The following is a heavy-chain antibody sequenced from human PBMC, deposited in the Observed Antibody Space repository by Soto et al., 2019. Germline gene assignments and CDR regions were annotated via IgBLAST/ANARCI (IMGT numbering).Heavy chain of an antibody. V-gene: IGHV1-69*13. J-gene: IGHJ6*02. CDR1: GGTFSSYA. D-gene: IGHD3-22*01. CDR3: AKRTYDSSGFDPDYYYGMDV. Sequence: SVEVSCEASGGTFSSYAISWVRQAPGQGLELMGGIIPIFGTANYAQKFQGRVTITADESTSTAYMGLSSLRPEDTAVYYCAKRTYDSSGFDPDYYYGMDVWGQGTTVTASS. CDR2: IIPIFGTA.